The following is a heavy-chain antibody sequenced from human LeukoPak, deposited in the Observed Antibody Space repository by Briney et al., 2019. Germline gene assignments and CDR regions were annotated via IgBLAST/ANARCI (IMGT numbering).Heavy chain of an antibody. J-gene: IGHJ4*02. CDR2: IIPIFGTA. CDR1: GGTFSSYA. D-gene: IGHD2-2*02. CDR3: ARAEGYCSSTSCYSLDY. V-gene: IGHV1-69*01. Sequence: SVKVSCKASGGTFSSYAISWVRQAPGQGLVWMGGIIPIFGTANYAQKFQGRVTITADESTSTAYMELSSLRSEDTAVYYCARAEGYCSSTSCYSLDYWGQGTLVTVSS.